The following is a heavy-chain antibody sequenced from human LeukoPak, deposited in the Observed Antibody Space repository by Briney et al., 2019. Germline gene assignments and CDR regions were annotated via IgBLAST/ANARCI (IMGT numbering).Heavy chain of an antibody. D-gene: IGHD1-1*01. V-gene: IGHV1-46*01. Sequence: ASVKVSCKAFEYTFTSYYMHWVRQAPGQGLEWMAIINPSGGSPTYAQKFQGRFTMTRDTSTSTIYMELSSLRSEDTAVYYCARDGRGWNFDYWGQGTLVTVSS. CDR1: EYTFTSYY. J-gene: IGHJ4*02. CDR2: INPSGGSP. CDR3: ARDGRGWNFDY.